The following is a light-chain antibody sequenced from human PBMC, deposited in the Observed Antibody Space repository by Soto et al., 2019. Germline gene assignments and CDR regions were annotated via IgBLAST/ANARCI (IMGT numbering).Light chain of an antibody. CDR3: CSYTDSRTHI. CDR2: EVS. CDR1: SSDVGGYNY. J-gene: IGLJ1*01. V-gene: IGLV2-14*01. Sequence: QSALTQPASVSGSPGQSFTISCTGTSSDVGGYNYVSWYQQRPGKAPKLIIFEVSYRPSGISNRFSASKSGDTASLTISGLQADDEADYYCCSYTDSRTHIFGSGTKVTVL.